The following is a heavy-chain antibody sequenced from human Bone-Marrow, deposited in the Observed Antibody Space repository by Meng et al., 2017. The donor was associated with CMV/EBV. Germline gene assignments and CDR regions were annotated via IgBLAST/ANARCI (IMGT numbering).Heavy chain of an antibody. V-gene: IGHV3-48*04. CDR1: GFTFSRFS. Sequence: GESLKISCTASGFTFSRFSMNWVRQAPGKGLEWVSYISSSSRTKYYADSVKGRFTISRDNAKNSLYLQMNSLRAEDTAVYYCAKGVLGYCSSTSCLPYYYYGMDVWGQGTTVTVSS. CDR3: AKGVLGYCSSTSCLPYYYYGMDV. CDR2: ISSSSRTK. D-gene: IGHD2-2*01. J-gene: IGHJ6*02.